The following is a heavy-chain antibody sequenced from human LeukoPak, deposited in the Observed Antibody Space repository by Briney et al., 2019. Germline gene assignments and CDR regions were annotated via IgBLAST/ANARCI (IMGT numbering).Heavy chain of an antibody. CDR2: MNPNSGNT. Sequence: SVTVSCKGSGYTFTRYDINGVRQATGQGVECVGWMNPNSGNTGYAQRLQSRVTMTRNTSISIDYMELSSLRSADTDVYYCARASLKRGYYYYDSSGYPFDYWGQGTLVTVSS. J-gene: IGHJ4*02. CDR1: GYTFTRYD. D-gene: IGHD3-22*01. V-gene: IGHV1-8*01. CDR3: ARASLKRGYYYYDSSGYPFDY.